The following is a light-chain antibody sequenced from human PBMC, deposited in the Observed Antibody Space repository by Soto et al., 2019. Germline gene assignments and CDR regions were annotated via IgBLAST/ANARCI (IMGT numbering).Light chain of an antibody. J-gene: IGKJ5*01. V-gene: IGKV3D-15*01. Sequence: EIVMAQSPATLSVSPGERATLSCRASQSVSSNLAWYQQNTGQAPRLLIYGASTRATGIPDRFSGTVSGTDFTLTLRRLETEDCAVYYGQHFGDSPITFGQWTRVEIK. CDR3: QHFGDSPIT. CDR1: QSVSSN. CDR2: GAS.